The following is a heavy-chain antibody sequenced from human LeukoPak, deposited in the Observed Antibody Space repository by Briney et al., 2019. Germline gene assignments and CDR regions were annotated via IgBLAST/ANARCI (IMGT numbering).Heavy chain of an antibody. J-gene: IGHJ4*02. CDR1: DGSFIGDY. D-gene: IGHD3-16*01. CDR2: VYHSGSA. CDR3: ARHGGFYFDS. V-gene: IGHV4-34*01. Sequence: SETLSLTCGVYDGSFIGDYWSWIRQAPGMGLEWIGQVYHSGSANYNPSPRSRVTISIDTSKKQFSLKLNSVTATDTAVYYCARHGGFYFDSWGQGTLVTVSS.